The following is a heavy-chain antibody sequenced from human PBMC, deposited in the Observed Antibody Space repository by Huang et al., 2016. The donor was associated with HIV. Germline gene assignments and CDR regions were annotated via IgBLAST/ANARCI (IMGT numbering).Heavy chain of an antibody. Sequence: QVQLQESGPGLVKPSETLSLTCTVSGGSISSSTYYWGWIRQPPGKGLEWIGTISYSGDTYYNPSLKSRVTLSVDTSKNQFSLNLSSVTAADTAVYYCARIPGNFDYFSAFDVWGQGTMVAVSP. CDR3: ARIPGNFDYFSAFDV. V-gene: IGHV4-39*01. CDR2: ISYSGDT. D-gene: IGHD3-9*01. CDR1: GGSISSSTYY. J-gene: IGHJ3*01.